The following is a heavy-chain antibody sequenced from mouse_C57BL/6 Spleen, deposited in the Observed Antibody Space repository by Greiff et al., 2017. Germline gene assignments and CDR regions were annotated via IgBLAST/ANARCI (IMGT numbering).Heavy chain of an antibody. CDR2: IDPSDSYT. CDR3: ARKTTAFDY. J-gene: IGHJ2*01. V-gene: IGHV1-50*01. Sequence: QVQLQQPGAELVKPGASVKLSCKASGYTFTSYWMQWVKQRPGQGLEWIGEIDPSDSYTNYNQKFKGKATLTVDTASSTAYMQLSSLTSADAAVYYCARKTTAFDYWGQGTTLTVSS. D-gene: IGHD1-2*01. CDR1: GYTFTSYW.